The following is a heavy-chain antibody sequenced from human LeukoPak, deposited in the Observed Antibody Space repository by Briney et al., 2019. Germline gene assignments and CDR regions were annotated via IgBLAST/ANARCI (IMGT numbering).Heavy chain of an antibody. Sequence: PSETLSLTCAVYGGSFSGYYWSWIRQPPGKGLEWIGEINHSGSTNYNPSLKSRVTISVDTSKNQFSLKLSSVTAADTAVYYCARGRRTYYDILTGYSKAGGLFDYWGQGTLVTVSS. CDR1: GGSFSGYY. V-gene: IGHV4-34*01. J-gene: IGHJ4*02. CDR2: INHSGST. D-gene: IGHD3-9*01. CDR3: ARGRRTYYDILTGYSKAGGLFDY.